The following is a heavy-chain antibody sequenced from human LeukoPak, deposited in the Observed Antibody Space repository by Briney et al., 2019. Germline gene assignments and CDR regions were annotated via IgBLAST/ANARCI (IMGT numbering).Heavy chain of an antibody. D-gene: IGHD6-19*01. CDR3: ARRGAVAGTLDY. CDR2: IRFDGSYK. J-gene: IGHJ4*02. CDR1: GFTFSSYG. V-gene: IGHV3-30*02. Sequence: GGSLRLSCAASGFTFSSYGMHWVRQAPDKGLEWVTFIRFDGSYKYYADSVKGRFTISRDNSRNTLYLQMNSLRAEDTAVYYCARRGAVAGTLDYWGQRTLVTVSS.